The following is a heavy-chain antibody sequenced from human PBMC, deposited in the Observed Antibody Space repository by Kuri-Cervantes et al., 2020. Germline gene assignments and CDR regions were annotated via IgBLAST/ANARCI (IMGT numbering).Heavy chain of an antibody. D-gene: IGHD3-10*01. Sequence: WGSLRLSCAASGFTFSSYSMNWVRQAPGKGLEWVSSISSSSSYIYYADSVKGRFTISRDNAKNSLYLQMNSLRAEDTAVYYCARDRDYGSGSYTYWGQGTLVTVSS. CDR3: ARDRDYGSGSYTY. CDR2: ISSSSSYI. CDR1: GFTFSSYS. J-gene: IGHJ4*02. V-gene: IGHV3-21*01.